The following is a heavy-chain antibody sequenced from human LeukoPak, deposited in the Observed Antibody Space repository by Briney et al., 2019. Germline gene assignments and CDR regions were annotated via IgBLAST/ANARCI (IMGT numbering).Heavy chain of an antibody. CDR3: AKGSEYLWGSLQSYYFYYMDV. V-gene: IGHV3-23*01. D-gene: IGHD3-16*01. CDR2: IGGSGDDT. Sequence: GGSLRLSCAASGFIFNNFAMLWVRQAPGRGLEWVSAIGGSGDDTFYANSVKGRFTISRDNSKSTLYLQMNSLRAEDTAVYYCAKGSEYLWGSLQSYYFYYMDVWGKGTTVTVSS. J-gene: IGHJ6*03. CDR1: GFIFNNFA.